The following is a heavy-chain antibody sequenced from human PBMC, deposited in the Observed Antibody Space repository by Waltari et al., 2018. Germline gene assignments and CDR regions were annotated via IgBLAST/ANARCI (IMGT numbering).Heavy chain of an antibody. CDR2: IWYDGSNK. Sequence: QVQLVESGGGVVQPGRSLSLSCAASGFTFSSYGMHWVRQAPGKGLEWVAVIWYDGSNKYYADSVKGRFTISRDNSKNTLYLQMNSLRAEDTAVYYCARDRCGGDCYFDYWGQGTLVTVSS. V-gene: IGHV3-33*01. J-gene: IGHJ4*02. CDR3: ARDRCGGDCYFDY. D-gene: IGHD2-21*02. CDR1: GFTFSSYG.